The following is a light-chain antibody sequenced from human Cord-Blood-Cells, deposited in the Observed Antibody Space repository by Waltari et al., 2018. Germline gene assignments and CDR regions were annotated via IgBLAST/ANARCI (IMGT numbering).Light chain of an antibody. J-gene: IGLJ2*01. CDR2: DVS. CDR1: SSDVGGYNY. V-gene: IGLV2-14*01. Sequence: QSALTQPASVSGSPGQSITISCTGTSSDVGGYNYVSWYQQYPGKAPKLMFYDVSIRASGVPNRFPGAKFGNTASRTISGLQAEDEADYYCSSYPSSSTRVVFGGGTKLTVL. CDR3: SSYPSSSTRVV.